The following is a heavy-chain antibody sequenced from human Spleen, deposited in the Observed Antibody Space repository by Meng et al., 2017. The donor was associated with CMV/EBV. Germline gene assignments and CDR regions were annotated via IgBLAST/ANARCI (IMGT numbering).Heavy chain of an antibody. D-gene: IGHD3-9*01. CDR1: FSSYD. CDR3: ATNAGASDYDILSGYYTA. J-gene: IGHJ5*02. Sequence: FSSYDLSGVRQAPGKGFEWMGGIIPILDTANYAEKFQGRVTITTDESTSTAYMELSSLRSEDTAVYYCATNAGASDYDILSGYYTAWGQGTLVTVSS. V-gene: IGHV1-69*05. CDR2: IIPILDTA.